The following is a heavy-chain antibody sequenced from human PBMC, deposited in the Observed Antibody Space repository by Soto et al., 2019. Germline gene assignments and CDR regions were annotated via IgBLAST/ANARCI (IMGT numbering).Heavy chain of an antibody. Sequence: SETLSLTCTVSGGSISSYYWSWIRQPPGKGLEWIGYLSYTGSTNYNASLQSRVTISADTSKNQFSLKLTSVTAADTAIYYCARASYCGSGCYYHFDYWGQGALVTVSS. D-gene: IGHD2-21*02. CDR2: LSYTGST. V-gene: IGHV4-59*01. CDR3: ARASYCGSGCYYHFDY. CDR1: GGSISSYY. J-gene: IGHJ4*02.